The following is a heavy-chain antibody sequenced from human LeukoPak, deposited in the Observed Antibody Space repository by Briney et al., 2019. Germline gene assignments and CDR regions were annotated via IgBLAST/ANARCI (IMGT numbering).Heavy chain of an antibody. Sequence: PSETLSLTCTVSGGSISSYFWTWIRQPPGKGLEWIGYIYYSGRTNYNPSLKSRVTISLDTSKNQFSLKLSSVTAADTAVYYCARATWYYYYYMDVWGKGTTVTISS. CDR2: IYYSGRT. V-gene: IGHV4-59*01. J-gene: IGHJ6*03. CDR3: ARATWYYYYYMDV. CDR1: GGSISSYF. D-gene: IGHD4-11*01.